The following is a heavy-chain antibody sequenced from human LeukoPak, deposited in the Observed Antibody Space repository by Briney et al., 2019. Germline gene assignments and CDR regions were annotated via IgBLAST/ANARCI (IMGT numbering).Heavy chain of an antibody. J-gene: IGHJ4*02. Sequence: SETLSLTCAVYGGSFSGYYWSWIRQPPGKGLEWIGEINHSGSTNYNPSLKSRVTISVDTSKNQFSLKLSSVTAADTAVYYCARLPGQRLVADYWGQGTLVTVSS. D-gene: IGHD6-13*01. CDR2: INHSGST. CDR1: GGSFSGYY. CDR3: ARLPGQRLVADY. V-gene: IGHV4-34*01.